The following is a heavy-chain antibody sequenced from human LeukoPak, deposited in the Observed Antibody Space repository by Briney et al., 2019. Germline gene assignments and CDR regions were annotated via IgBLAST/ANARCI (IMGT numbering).Heavy chain of an antibody. J-gene: IGHJ2*01. V-gene: IGHV4-39*07. D-gene: IGHD6-13*01. CDR3: ARVYYSSSYDYWYFDL. CDR1: GGSISSSSYY. CDR2: IYYSGST. Sequence: PSETLSLTCTVSGGSISSSSYYWGWIRQPPGKGLEWIGSIYYSGSTYYNPSLESRVTISVDTSKNQFSLKLSSVTAADTAVYYCARVYYSSSYDYWYFDLWGRGTLVTVSS.